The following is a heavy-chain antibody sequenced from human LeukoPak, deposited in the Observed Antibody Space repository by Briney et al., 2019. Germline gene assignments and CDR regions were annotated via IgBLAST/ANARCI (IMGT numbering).Heavy chain of an antibody. J-gene: IGHJ5*02. CDR1: SGSKSSGSYY. Sequence: SATLSLTCTVTSGSKSSGSYYWGWIRQPPGNALEWIGNMYYSGRTYYYPSLKSRVTISVDTSKNQFSRKLSSVTAADTAVYYCARDYIKTRWLDPWGQGTLVTVSS. D-gene: IGHD4-11*01. CDR3: ARDYIKTRWLDP. V-gene: IGHV4-39*02. CDR2: MYYSGRT.